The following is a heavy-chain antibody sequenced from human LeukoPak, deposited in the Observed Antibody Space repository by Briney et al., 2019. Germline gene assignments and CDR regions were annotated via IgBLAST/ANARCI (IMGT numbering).Heavy chain of an antibody. J-gene: IGHJ6*02. V-gene: IGHV1-18*01. CDR1: GYTFTSYG. CDR3: ARDRDSGSYSGYYYYYGMDV. Sequence: RASVKVSCKASGYTFTSYGISWVRQAPGQGLEWMGWISAYNGNTNYAQKLQGRVTMTTDTSTSTAYMELRSLRSDDTAVYYCARDRDSGSYSGYYYYYGMDVWGQGTTVTVSS. D-gene: IGHD1-26*01. CDR2: ISAYNGNT.